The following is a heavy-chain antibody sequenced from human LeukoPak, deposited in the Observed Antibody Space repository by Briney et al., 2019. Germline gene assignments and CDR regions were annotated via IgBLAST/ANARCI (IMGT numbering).Heavy chain of an antibody. D-gene: IGHD6-13*01. V-gene: IGHV1-69*13. CDR3: ATVPGAAAGDYYFDY. Sequence: GASVKVSCKASGGTFSSYAISWVRQAPGQGLEWMGGIIPIFGTANYAQKFQGRVTITADEFTSTAYMELSSLRSEDTAVYYCATVPGAAAGDYYFDYWGQGTLVTVSS. J-gene: IGHJ4*02. CDR2: IIPIFGTA. CDR1: GGTFSSYA.